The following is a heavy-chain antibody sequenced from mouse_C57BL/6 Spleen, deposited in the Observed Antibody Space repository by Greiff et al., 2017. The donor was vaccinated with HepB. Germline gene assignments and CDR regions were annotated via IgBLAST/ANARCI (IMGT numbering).Heavy chain of an antibody. CDR3: ARYDYYGSSLDY. CDR2: IYPGSGNT. J-gene: IGHJ2*01. D-gene: IGHD1-1*01. V-gene: IGHV1-76*01. CDR1: GYTFTDYY. Sequence: VQLQQSGAELVRPGASVKLSCKASGYTFTDYYINWVKQRPGQGLEWIARIYPGSGNTYYNEKFKGKATLTAEKSSSTAYMQLSSLTSEDSAVYVWARYDYYGSSLDYWGQGTTLTVSS.